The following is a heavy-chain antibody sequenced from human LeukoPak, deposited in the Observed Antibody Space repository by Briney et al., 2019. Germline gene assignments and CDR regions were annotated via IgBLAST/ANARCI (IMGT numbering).Heavy chain of an antibody. CDR1: GFTFSSYS. V-gene: IGHV3-21*01. Sequence: GGSLRLSXAASGFTFSSYSMNWVRQAPGKGLEWVSSISSSSSYIYYADSVKGRFTISRDNAKNSLYLQMNSLRAEDTAVYYCARDSSDSSGYSLDAFDIWGQGTMVTVSS. D-gene: IGHD3-22*01. CDR2: ISSSSSYI. J-gene: IGHJ3*02. CDR3: ARDSSDSSGYSLDAFDI.